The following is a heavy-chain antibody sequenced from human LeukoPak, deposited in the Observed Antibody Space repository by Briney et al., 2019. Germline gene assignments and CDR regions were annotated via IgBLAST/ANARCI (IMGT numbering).Heavy chain of an antibody. V-gene: IGHV1-69*04. CDR1: GCTFSSYA. CDR2: IIPILGIA. CDR3: ARDIGSGSHYEEFDY. J-gene: IGHJ4*02. D-gene: IGHD3-10*01. Sequence: GASVKVSCKASGCTFSSYAISWVRQAPGQGLEWMGRIIPILGIANYAQKFQGRVTITADKSTSTAYMELSSLRSEDTAVYYCARDIGSGSHYEEFDYWGQGTLVTVSS.